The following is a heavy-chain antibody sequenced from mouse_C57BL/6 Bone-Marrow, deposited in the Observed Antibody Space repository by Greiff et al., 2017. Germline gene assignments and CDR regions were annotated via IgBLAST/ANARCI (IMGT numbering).Heavy chain of an antibody. CDR3: TTVYGNYGYFDV. J-gene: IGHJ1*03. CDR2: IDPENGDT. D-gene: IGHD2-1*01. CDR1: GFNIKDDY. Sequence: VQLQQSGAELVRPGASVKLSCTASGFNIKDDYMHWVKQRPEQGLEWIGWIDPENGDTEYASKFQGKATITADPSSNTAYLQLSSLTSEDTAVYYCTTVYGNYGYFDVWGTGTTVTVSS. V-gene: IGHV14-4*01.